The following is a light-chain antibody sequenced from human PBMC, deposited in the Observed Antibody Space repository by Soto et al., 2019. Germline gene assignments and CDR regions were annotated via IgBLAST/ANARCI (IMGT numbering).Light chain of an antibody. V-gene: IGLV2-11*01. Sequence: QSALTQPRSVSGSPGQSVTISCTGTSSDVGGYNYVAWYQQHPGEVPKLILFDVNKRPSGVPDRFSGSKSGNTASLTISGLQPEDEAEYHCHSYAGNYIFVFGTGTKLTVL. J-gene: IGLJ1*01. CDR1: SSDVGGYNY. CDR3: HSYAGNYIFV. CDR2: DVN.